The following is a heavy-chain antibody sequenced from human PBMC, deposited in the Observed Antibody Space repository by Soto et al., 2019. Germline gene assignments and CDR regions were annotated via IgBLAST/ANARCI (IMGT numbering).Heavy chain of an antibody. Sequence: EVQVLATGGGLIQPGGSLRLSCAASGFTVNSNYMSWVRQAPGEGLQWVSITNTVGTTYYADSVKGRFTVSRDNSKNTLYLQMDSLRAEDTAVDYCAKGDGFILAVWGQGTTVSVSS. D-gene: IGHD1-26*01. CDR2: TNTVGTT. V-gene: IGHV3-53*02. J-gene: IGHJ6*02. CDR1: GFTVNSNY. CDR3: AKGDGFILAV.